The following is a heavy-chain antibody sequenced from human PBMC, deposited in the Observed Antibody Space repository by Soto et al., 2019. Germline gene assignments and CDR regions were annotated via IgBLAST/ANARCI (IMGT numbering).Heavy chain of an antibody. CDR1: GGSFSGYY. D-gene: IGHD3-10*01. V-gene: IGHV4-34*01. CDR3: ARARRITMVRGDTNWFDP. CDR2: INHSGST. Sequence: SETLSLTCAVYGGSFSGYYWSWIRQPPGKGLEWIGEINHSGSTNYNPSLKSRVTISVDTSKNQFSLKLSSVTAADTAVYYCARARRITMVRGDTNWFDPWGQGTLVTVSS. J-gene: IGHJ5*02.